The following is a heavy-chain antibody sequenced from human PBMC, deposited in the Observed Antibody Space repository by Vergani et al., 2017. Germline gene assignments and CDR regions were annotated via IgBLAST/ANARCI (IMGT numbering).Heavy chain of an antibody. CDR3: ASRYSSXWYEVPYYYCGMDV. J-gene: IGHJ6*02. V-gene: IGHV3-23*01. CDR2: INNNGSST. Sequence: QLLESGGGFIQPGGSLRLSCAASGFTFNSYAMTWVRQAPGKGLEWVSGINNNGSSTYYADSVKGRFTISRDNSKNRLYLQMTDRRAEDTATYYCASRYSSXWYEVPYYYCGMDVWGQGTTVTVSS. D-gene: IGHD6-19*01. CDR1: GFTFNSYA.